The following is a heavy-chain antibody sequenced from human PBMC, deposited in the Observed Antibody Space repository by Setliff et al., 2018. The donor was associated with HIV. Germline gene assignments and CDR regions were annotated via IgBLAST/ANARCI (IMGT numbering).Heavy chain of an antibody. CDR1: GYTFTSYA. V-gene: IGHV1-3*01. CDR3: ARGFSVYSSSDPLLNWFDP. J-gene: IGHJ5*02. Sequence: GASVKVSCKASGYTFTSYAMHWVRQAPGQRLEWMGWINAGNGNTKYSQKFQSRVTITRDTSASTAYMELSSLRSEDTAVYYCARGFSVYSSSDPLLNWFDPWGQGTLVTVSS. D-gene: IGHD6-6*01. CDR2: INAGNGNT.